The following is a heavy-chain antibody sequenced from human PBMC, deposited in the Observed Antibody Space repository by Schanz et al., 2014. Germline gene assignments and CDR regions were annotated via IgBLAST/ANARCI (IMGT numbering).Heavy chain of an antibody. D-gene: IGHD5-18*01. V-gene: IGHV4-61*02. J-gene: IGHJ2*01. CDR3: TRDTAWRLDL. CDR2: VFPNGIT. Sequence: QVQLQESGPGLVKPSQTLSLTCTVSGGSIRSGTYYWSWIRQPAGKALEWVGRVFPNGITNYNPSLKRRVPITLDTSKNQFSLTVTSLAAADTAVYYCTRDTAWRLDLWGRGTLVTVSS. CDR1: GGSIRSGTYY.